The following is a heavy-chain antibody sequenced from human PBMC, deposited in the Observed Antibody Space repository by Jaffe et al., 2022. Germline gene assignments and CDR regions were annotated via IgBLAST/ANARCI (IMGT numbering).Heavy chain of an antibody. CDR2: IRYDGSNK. D-gene: IGHD6-19*01. V-gene: IGHV3-30*02. CDR1: GFTFSSYG. Sequence: QVQLVESGGGVVQPGGSLRLSCAASGFTFSSYGMHWVRQAPGKGLEWVAFIRYDGSNKYYADSVKGRFTISRDNSKNTLYLQMNSLRAEDTAVYYCAKEMSQQWLVWSGDYYYYMDVWGKGTTVTVSS. J-gene: IGHJ6*03. CDR3: AKEMSQQWLVWSGDYYYYMDV.